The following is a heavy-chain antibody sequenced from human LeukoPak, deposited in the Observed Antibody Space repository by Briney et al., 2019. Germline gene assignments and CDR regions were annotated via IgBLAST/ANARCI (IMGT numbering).Heavy chain of an antibody. J-gene: IGHJ4*02. CDR2: INPNSGGT. CDR3: ARVKRGYSGYGINFDY. Sequence: ASVKVSCKASGYTFTSYGISWVRQAPGQGLEWMGWINPNSGGTNYAQKFQGRVTMTRDTSISTAYMELSRLRSDDTAVYYCARVKRGYSGYGINFDYWGQGTLVTVSS. D-gene: IGHD5-12*01. V-gene: IGHV1-2*02. CDR1: GYTFTSYG.